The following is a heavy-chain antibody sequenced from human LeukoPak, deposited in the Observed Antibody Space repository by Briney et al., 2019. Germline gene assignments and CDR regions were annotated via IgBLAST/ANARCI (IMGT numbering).Heavy chain of an antibody. CDR2: INPSGGST. D-gene: IGHD6-19*01. J-gene: IGHJ4*02. V-gene: IGHV1-46*01. Sequence: ASVKVSCKASGYTFTGYYMHWVRQAPGQGLEWMGIINPSGGSTSYAQKFQGRVTMTRDTSTCTVYMELSSLRSEDTAVYYCARASRVVAVAGPWYDFGYYFDYWGQGTLVTVSS. CDR1: GYTFTGYY. CDR3: ARASRVVAVAGPWYDFGYYFDY.